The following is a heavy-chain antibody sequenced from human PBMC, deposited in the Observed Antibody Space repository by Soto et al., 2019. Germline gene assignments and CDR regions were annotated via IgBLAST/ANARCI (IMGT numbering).Heavy chain of an antibody. D-gene: IGHD1-26*01. CDR3: ATHANRFYSGSYHNWFDP. V-gene: IGHV3-30*03. Sequence: QVQLVESGGGVVQPGRSLRLSCAAFGFTSSSYGMNWARQAPGKGLEWVAVISYDGSIKYYADSVKGRFTISRDNSKNTLYLQMNSLRAEDTAVYYCATHANRFYSGSYHNWFDPWGQCTLVTVAS. CDR2: ISYDGSIK. CDR1: GFTSSSYG. J-gene: IGHJ5*02.